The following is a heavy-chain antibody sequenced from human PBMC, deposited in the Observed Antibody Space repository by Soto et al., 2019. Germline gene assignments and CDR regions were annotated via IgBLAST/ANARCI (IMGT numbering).Heavy chain of an antibody. CDR1: GGSISGYY. CDR3: VRAGSGWGRSSQQLGP. D-gene: IGHD6-19*01. Sequence: QAQLQESGPGLVKPSETLSLTCTVSGGSISGYYWSWIRQPPGKGLEWIGDIYYSGSTNYNPSLKSRVTMSVAPSKSPFAVKLSSVTAADTAVYYCVRAGSGWGRSSQQLGPWGQGTPVTVSS. J-gene: IGHJ5*02. V-gene: IGHV4-59*01. CDR2: IYYSGST.